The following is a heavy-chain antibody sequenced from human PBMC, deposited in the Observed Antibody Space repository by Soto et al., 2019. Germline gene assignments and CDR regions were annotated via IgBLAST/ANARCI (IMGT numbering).Heavy chain of an antibody. V-gene: IGHV1-69*04. CDR3: AKIDDGMDV. CDR2: IIPILGTA. Sequence: SVKVSCEASGGTFSSYAISWVRQAPGQGLEWMGRIIPILGTANYAQKFQGRVTITADKSTSTAYMELSSLRSEDTAVYYCAKIDDGMDVWGQGTTVTVSS. D-gene: IGHD3-9*01. CDR1: GGTFSSYA. J-gene: IGHJ6*02.